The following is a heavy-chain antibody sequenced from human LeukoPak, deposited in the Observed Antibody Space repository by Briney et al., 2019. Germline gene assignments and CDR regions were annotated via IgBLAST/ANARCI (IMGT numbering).Heavy chain of an antibody. Sequence: GGSLRLSCAGSGFTFMNYAMSWVRQAPGKGLEWVSSIDGSGDNRYYADSVKGRFTISRDNSKNTLYLQMNSLRAEDTAVYYCARPNSYGYKWFDPWGQGTLVTVSS. CDR1: GFTFMNYA. J-gene: IGHJ5*02. CDR2: IDGSGDNR. D-gene: IGHD5-18*01. CDR3: ARPNSYGYKWFDP. V-gene: IGHV3-23*01.